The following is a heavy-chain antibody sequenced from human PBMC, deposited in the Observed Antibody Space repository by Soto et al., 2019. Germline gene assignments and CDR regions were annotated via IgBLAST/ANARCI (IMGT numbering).Heavy chain of an antibody. J-gene: IGHJ6*02. Sequence: SETLSLTCTVSGGSISSYYWSWIRQPPGKGLEWIGYIYYSGSTNYNPSLKSRVTISVDTSKNQFSLKLSSVTAADTAVYYCARVSKTFTVTSTYYYYGMDVWGHGTTVTVSS. D-gene: IGHD4-17*01. V-gene: IGHV4-59*01. CDR1: GGSISSYY. CDR2: IYYSGST. CDR3: ARVSKTFTVTSTYYYYGMDV.